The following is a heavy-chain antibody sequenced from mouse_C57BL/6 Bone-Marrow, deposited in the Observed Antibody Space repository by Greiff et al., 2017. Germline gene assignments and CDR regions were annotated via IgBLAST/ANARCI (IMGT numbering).Heavy chain of an antibody. V-gene: IGHV1-81*01. J-gene: IGHJ4*01. CDR2: IYPRSGNT. CDR3: ADGGLLEDYYAMDY. Sequence: QVQLKESGAELARPGASVKLSCKASGYTFTSYGISWVKQRTGQGLEWIGEIYPRSGNTYYNEKFKGKATLTADKSSSTAYMELRSLTSEDSAVYFCADGGLLEDYYAMDYWGQGTSVTVAS. CDR1: GYTFTSYG. D-gene: IGHD2-3*01.